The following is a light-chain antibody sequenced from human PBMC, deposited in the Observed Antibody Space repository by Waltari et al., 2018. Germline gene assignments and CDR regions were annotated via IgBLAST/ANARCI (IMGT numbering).Light chain of an antibody. Sequence: QSALTQPASVSGSPGQSITISCTGTSSDVGGYNYVSWYQQHPGNAPKLMIYDVSNRPPGFSKRFSGNKSGNTASLPSSGLQAEDESDYYCSLYTSSRTLIFGGESKLTLI. V-gene: IGLV2-14*01. CDR1: SSDVGGYNY. CDR2: DVS. J-gene: IGLJ2*01. CDR3: SLYTSSRTLI.